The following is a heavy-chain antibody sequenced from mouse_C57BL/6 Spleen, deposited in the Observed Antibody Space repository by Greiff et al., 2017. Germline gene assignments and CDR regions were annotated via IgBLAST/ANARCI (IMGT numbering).Heavy chain of an antibody. CDR1: GFTFSDSG. J-gene: IGHJ4*01. Sequence: EVMLVESGGGLVKPGGSLKLSCAASGFTFSDSGMHWVRQAPEQGLEWVAYISSRSSTIYYADTVKGRFTIARDNAKNTLYLQMTSLRSEDTDMYYCERGGRRDAMGYWGQRATVTVSS. CDR2: ISSRSSTI. V-gene: IGHV5-17*01. CDR3: ERGGRRDAMGY.